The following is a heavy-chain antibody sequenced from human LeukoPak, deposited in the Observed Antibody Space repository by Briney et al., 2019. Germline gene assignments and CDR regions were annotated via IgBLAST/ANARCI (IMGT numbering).Heavy chain of an antibody. D-gene: IGHD6-19*01. CDR3: ARVGSSGWYEFDY. CDR2: ISYSGST. V-gene: IGHV4-39*07. J-gene: IGHJ4*02. Sequence: SETLSLTCTVSGGSITSSSYYWGWVRQPPGKGLEWIGSISYSGSTYYNPSLKSRVTISVDTSKNQFSLKLSSVTAADTAVYYCARVGSSGWYEFDYWGQGTLVTVSS. CDR1: GGSITSSSYY.